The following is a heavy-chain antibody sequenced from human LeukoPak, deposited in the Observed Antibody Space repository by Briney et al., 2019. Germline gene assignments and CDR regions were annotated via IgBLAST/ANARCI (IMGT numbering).Heavy chain of an antibody. J-gene: IGHJ4*02. V-gene: IGHV4-59*01. Sequence: SETLSLTCTVSGGSISSYYWSWIRQPPGKGLEEIGDIYYSGSTNYNPPLRRRVTISVDTSTNQFSLKLSSVTAAATAVYYCAGAEITMVRGVIITGYYFDYWGQGTLVTVSS. CDR1: GGSISSYY. CDR3: AGAEITMVRGVIITGYYFDY. CDR2: IYYSGST. D-gene: IGHD3-10*01.